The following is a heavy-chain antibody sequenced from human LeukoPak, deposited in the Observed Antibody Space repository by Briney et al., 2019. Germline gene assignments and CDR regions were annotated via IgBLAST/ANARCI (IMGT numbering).Heavy chain of an antibody. V-gene: IGHV3-23*01. D-gene: IGHD1-14*01. CDR1: GFTFSSYT. J-gene: IGHJ4*02. CDR2: IIGSGGAT. Sequence: GGSLRLSCAASGFTFSSYTMSWVRQAPGKGLEWVSSIIGSGGATYYAVSVRGRFNISRENSKNTLYLEMNSLRAEDAAVYYCASGGNPRNDYFDYWGQGTLVTVSS. CDR3: ASGGNPRNDYFDY.